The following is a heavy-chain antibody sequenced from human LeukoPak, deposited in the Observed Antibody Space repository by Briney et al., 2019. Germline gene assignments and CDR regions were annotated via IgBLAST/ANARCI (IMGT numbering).Heavy chain of an antibody. CDR1: GLTFSSYA. Sequence: GGSLRLSCAASGLTFSSYAMSWVRQAPGKGLEWVSAISGSGGSTYYADSVKGRFTISRDNSKNTLYLQMNSLRAKDTAVYYCATQYYYDSSGYFGYWGQGTLVTVSS. CDR2: ISGSGGST. D-gene: IGHD3-22*01. V-gene: IGHV3-23*01. J-gene: IGHJ4*02. CDR3: ATQYYYDSSGYFGY.